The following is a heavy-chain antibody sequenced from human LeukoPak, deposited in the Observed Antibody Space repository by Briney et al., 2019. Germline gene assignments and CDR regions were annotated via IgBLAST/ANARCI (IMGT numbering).Heavy chain of an antibody. CDR1: GGTFSSYA. J-gene: IGHJ4*02. CDR2: IIPIFGTA. D-gene: IGHD3-22*01. Sequence: ASVKVSCKASGGTFSSYAISWVRQAPGQGLKWMGGIIPIFGTANYAQKFQGRVTITTDESTSTAYMELSSLRSEDTAVYYCAKAPGDSSGYWSAFDYWGQGTLVTVSS. CDR3: AKAPGDSSGYWSAFDY. V-gene: IGHV1-69*05.